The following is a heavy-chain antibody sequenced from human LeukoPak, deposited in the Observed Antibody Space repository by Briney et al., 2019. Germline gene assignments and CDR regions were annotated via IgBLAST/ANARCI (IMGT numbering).Heavy chain of an antibody. CDR3: VRDGSSWGNFDY. Sequence: GGSLTLSCAASRFTFSTYAMDWVRQAPGPGLDWVSYLSSSSSVIYHADSVKGRFTISRDNAKNSLYLQMNSLRTEDTAVYYCVRDGSSWGNFDYWGQGTLVSVSS. D-gene: IGHD7-27*01. CDR2: LSSSSSVI. CDR1: RFTFSTYA. J-gene: IGHJ4*02. V-gene: IGHV3-48*01.